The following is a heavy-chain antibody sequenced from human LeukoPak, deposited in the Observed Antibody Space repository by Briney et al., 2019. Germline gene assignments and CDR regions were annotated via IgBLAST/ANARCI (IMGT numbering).Heavy chain of an antibody. D-gene: IGHD5-12*01. CDR1: GFTFSSYA. J-gene: IGHJ4*02. CDR2: IYSGGST. CDR3: ARDQWDPYSGYAADY. Sequence: GGSLRLSCAASGFTFSSYAMSWVRQATGKGLEWVSVIYSGGSTYYADSVKGRFTISRDNSKNTLYLQMNSLRAEDTAVYYCARDQWDPYSGYAADYWGQGTLVTVSS. V-gene: IGHV3-53*01.